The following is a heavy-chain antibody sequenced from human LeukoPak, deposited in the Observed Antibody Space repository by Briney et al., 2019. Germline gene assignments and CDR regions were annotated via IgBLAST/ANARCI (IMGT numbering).Heavy chain of an antibody. CDR1: GFTFDDYG. D-gene: IGHD1-26*01. J-gene: IGHJ4*02. Sequence: AGSLTLTCAASGFTFDDYGLSWLRPAPGKGLEWVSGINWYGGSTGYADSVKGRFTISRDNAKNSLYLQMNSLRAEDTALYYCARALYSGSYKGADYWGQGTLVTVSS. V-gene: IGHV3-20*04. CDR3: ARALYSGSYKGADY. CDR2: INWYGGST.